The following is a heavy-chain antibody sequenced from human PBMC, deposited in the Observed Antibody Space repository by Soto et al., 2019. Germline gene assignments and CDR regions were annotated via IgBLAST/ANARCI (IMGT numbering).Heavy chain of an antibody. CDR3: ARHTYDAFDI. CDR1: GGSFSGYY. Sequence: SETLSLTCAVYGGSFSGYYWSWIRQPPGKGLEWIGEINHSGSTNYNPSLKSRVTISVDTSKNQFSLKLSSVTAADTAVYYCARHTYDAFDIWGQGTMVTVSS. CDR2: INHSGST. J-gene: IGHJ3*02. V-gene: IGHV4-34*01. D-gene: IGHD5-18*01.